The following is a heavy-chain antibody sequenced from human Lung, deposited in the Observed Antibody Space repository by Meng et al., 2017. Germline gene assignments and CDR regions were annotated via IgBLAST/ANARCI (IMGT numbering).Heavy chain of an antibody. D-gene: IGHD4-11*01. V-gene: IGHV4-34*01. J-gene: IGHJ4*02. CDR3: ARGPTTMAHDFDY. CDR1: GGSFSDYY. CDR2: INHSGST. Sequence: QVQLQPVGAALLKPSETLSLTCFVSGGSFSDYYWSWIRQPPGKGLEWIGEINHSGSTNYNPSLESRATISVDTSQNNLSLKLSSVTAADSAVYYCARGPTTMAHDFDYWGQGTLVTVSS.